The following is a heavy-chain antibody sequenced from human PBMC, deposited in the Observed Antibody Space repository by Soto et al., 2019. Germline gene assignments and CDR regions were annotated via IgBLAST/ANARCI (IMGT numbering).Heavy chain of an antibody. V-gene: IGHV3-30-3*01. J-gene: IGHJ4*02. Sequence: QLGGPLRLSCAASGFTFISYAMHWFRQAPGKGLEWVAVISYDGSNKYYADSVKGRFTISRDNSKNTLYLQMNSLRAEDTAVYYCARDRGIAVVYPTYYFDYWGQGTLVTVSS. CDR1: GFTFISYA. CDR2: ISYDGSNK. CDR3: ARDRGIAVVYPTYYFDY. D-gene: IGHD6-19*01.